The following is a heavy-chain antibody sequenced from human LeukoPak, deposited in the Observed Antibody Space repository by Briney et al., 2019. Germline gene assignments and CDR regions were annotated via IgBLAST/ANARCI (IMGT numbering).Heavy chain of an antibody. CDR3: ARDLFPYYDFFWYMDV. CDR2: INPNSGGT. J-gene: IGHJ6*03. D-gene: IGHD3-3*01. V-gene: IGHV1-2*02. CDR1: GYTFTGYY. Sequence: ASVKVSCKASGYTFTGYYMHWVRQAPGQGPEWMGWINPNSGGTNYAQKFQGRVTMTRDTSISTAYMELSRLRSDDTAVYYCARDLFPYYDFFWYMDVWGKGTTVTVSS.